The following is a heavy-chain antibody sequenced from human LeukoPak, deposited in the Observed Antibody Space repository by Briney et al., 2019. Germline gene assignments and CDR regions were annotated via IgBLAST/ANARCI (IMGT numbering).Heavy chain of an antibody. D-gene: IGHD6-19*01. CDR3: AKDAESYSSGWD. CDR2: ISGDGGST. V-gene: IGHV3-43*02. Sequence: GGSLRLSCAASGFTFDDYAMHWVRQAPGKGLESVSLISGDGGSTYYADSVKGRFTISRDNSKNSLYLQMNSLRTEDTALYYCAKDAESYSSGWDWGQGTLVTVSS. CDR1: GFTFDDYA. J-gene: IGHJ4*02.